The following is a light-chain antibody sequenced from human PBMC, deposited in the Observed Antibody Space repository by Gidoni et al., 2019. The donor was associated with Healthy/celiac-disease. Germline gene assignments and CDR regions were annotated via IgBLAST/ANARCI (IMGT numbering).Light chain of an antibody. CDR2: LGS. Sequence: DSVMTQSPLSLPVTPGEPASISCRPSQSLLHSNGYNYLDWYLQKPGQSPQLLIYLGSNRASGVPDRFSGSGAGTDCTLKISRVEAEDVGVYYCMQALQTPLTFGGGTKVEIK. J-gene: IGKJ4*01. CDR3: MQALQTPLT. V-gene: IGKV2-28*01. CDR1: QSLLHSNGYNY.